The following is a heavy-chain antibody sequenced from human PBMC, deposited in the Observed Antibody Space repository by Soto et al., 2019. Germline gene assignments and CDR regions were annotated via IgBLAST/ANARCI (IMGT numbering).Heavy chain of an antibody. CDR1: GYSFTSYW. Sequence: GESLKISCKGSGYSFTSYWIGWVRQMPGKGLEWMGIIYPGDSDTRYSPSFQGQVTISADKSISTAYLQWSSLKASDTAMYYCARSPLAAAGYYCGMDVWGQGTTVTVSS. V-gene: IGHV5-51*01. J-gene: IGHJ6*02. CDR2: IYPGDSDT. CDR3: ARSPLAAAGYYCGMDV. D-gene: IGHD6-13*01.